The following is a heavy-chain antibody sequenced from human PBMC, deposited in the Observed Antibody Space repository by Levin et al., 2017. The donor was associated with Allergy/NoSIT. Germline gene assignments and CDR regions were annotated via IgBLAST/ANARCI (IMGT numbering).Heavy chain of an antibody. V-gene: IGHV3-11*01. Sequence: KPGGSLRLSCAASGFTFTDHYMSWIRQGPGAGLTWISYISNDGDFVSYADSVKGRFTISRDNADNSLYLEMNNLRVEDTAVYYCARRANPLGGFSLPPSDYGDYVIDSWGQGPLVTVSS. D-gene: IGHD4-17*01. CDR2: ISNDGDFV. CDR3: ARRANPLGGFSLPPSDYGDYVIDS. J-gene: IGHJ4*02. CDR1: GFTFTDHY.